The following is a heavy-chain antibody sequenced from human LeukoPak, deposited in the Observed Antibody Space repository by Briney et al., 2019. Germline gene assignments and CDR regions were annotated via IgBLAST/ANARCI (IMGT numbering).Heavy chain of an antibody. V-gene: IGHV4-59*01. Sequence: SETLSLTCTVSGGSISNYYWSWIRQPPGKGLEWIGYIDYIGSTTYNPSLKSRVTISIGTSKNQFSLRLSSVTAADTAVYYCARGRGDSKGTSFHYWGQGTLVTVSA. CDR3: ARGRGDSKGTSFHY. J-gene: IGHJ4*02. CDR1: GGSISNYY. CDR2: IDYIGST. D-gene: IGHD3-22*01.